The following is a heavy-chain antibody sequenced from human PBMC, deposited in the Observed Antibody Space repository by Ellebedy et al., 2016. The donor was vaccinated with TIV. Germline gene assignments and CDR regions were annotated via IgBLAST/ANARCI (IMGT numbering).Heavy chain of an antibody. D-gene: IGHD5-24*01. CDR2: LHPSGTT. V-gene: IGHV4-4*07. J-gene: IGHJ4*02. CDR1: GGSISSFY. Sequence: MPSETLSLTCTVSGGSISSFYWSWIRQPAGKGPEWIGLLHPSGTTNYNDSLKSRVTVSVDTSKNQFSLKLVSVTPADTAVYYCAREGIDGYNYFDYWGRGTLVTVSS. CDR3: AREGIDGYNYFDY.